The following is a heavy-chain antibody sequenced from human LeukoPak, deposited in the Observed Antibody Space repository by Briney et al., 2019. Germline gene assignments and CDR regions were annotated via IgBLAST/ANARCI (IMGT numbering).Heavy chain of an antibody. J-gene: IGHJ6*03. V-gene: IGHV3-74*01. Sequence: PGGSLRLSCAASGFTFSSYWMHWVRQAPGKGLVWVSRISSDGSTTSYADSVKGRFTISRDNAKNTLYLQMNSLRAEDTAVYYCARGRLTMVRGVTREYYYYMDVWGKGTTVTVSS. CDR3: ARGRLTMVRGVTREYYYYMDV. D-gene: IGHD3-10*01. CDR1: GFTFSSYW. CDR2: ISSDGSTT.